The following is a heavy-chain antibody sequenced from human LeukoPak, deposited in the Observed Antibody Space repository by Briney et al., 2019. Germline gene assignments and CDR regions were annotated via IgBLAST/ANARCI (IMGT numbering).Heavy chain of an antibody. Sequence: PGGSLRLSCAASGFTFSRLGMQWVRQAPGKGLEWVAVIHNDGTQGQYADSVKGRFTISKDNSQSTLYLQMNNLRDDDTAVYYCAKEGDEFRGYLDVWGKGTTVTVSS. V-gene: IGHV3-30*02. CDR1: GFTFSRLG. CDR3: AKEGDEFRGYLDV. J-gene: IGHJ6*03. CDR2: IHNDGTQG. D-gene: IGHD2-21*02.